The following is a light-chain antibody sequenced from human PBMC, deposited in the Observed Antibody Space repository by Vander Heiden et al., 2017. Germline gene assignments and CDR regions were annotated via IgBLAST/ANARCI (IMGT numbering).Light chain of an antibody. J-gene: IGLJ2*01. CDR1: SSDVGGYNY. Sequence: QSALTQPASVSGSPGQSITISCTGTSSDVGGYNYVSWYQQHPGKAPKLMIYEVSNRPSGVSNRFSGSKSGNTASLTISGLQAEDEADYDGSSYTSSSTLGVFGGGTKLTVL. V-gene: IGLV2-14*01. CDR3: SSYTSSSTLGV. CDR2: EVS.